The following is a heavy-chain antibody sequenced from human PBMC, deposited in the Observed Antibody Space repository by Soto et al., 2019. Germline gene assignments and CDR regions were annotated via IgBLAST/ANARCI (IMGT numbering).Heavy chain of an antibody. Sequence: QVHLRESGPGLVKPSETMSLTCTASGASIRNFYWNWVRQFPGKGLEWIGHIYNGERTNYNPSLKSRVTISVDTSKNQFSLKLSSVTVADTAVYYCAQTTGWPGFDYWGQGTLVAVSS. V-gene: IGHV4-59*01. D-gene: IGHD6-19*01. CDR3: AQTTGWPGFDY. CDR2: IYNGERT. CDR1: GASIRNFY. J-gene: IGHJ4*02.